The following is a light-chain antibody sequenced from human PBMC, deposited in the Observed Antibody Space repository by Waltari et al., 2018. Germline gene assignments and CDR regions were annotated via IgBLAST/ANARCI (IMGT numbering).Light chain of an antibody. J-gene: IGKJ4*01. CDR2: KAS. Sequence: ITCRARQSISSWLAWYHDKPGKAHTLLIYKASTLEGGVPSRFSGIGSGTDFTLTISSLQPDDSAAYYCQQYYTYPLTFGGGTKVEIK. V-gene: IGKV1-5*03. CDR3: QQYYTYPLT. CDR1: QSISSW.